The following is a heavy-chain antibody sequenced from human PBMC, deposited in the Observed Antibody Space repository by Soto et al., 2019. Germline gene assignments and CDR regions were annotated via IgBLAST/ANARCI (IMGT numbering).Heavy chain of an antibody. CDR1: GGSFSGYY. CDR2: INHSGGT. V-gene: IGHV4-34*01. D-gene: IGHD3-10*01. J-gene: IGHJ4*02. Sequence: PSETLSLTCAVYGGSFSGYYWSWIRQPPGKGLEWIGEINHSGGTNYNPSLKSRVTISVDTSKNQFSLKLSSVTAADTAVYYCASLYGYLDYWGQGTLVTVPS. CDR3: ASLYGYLDY.